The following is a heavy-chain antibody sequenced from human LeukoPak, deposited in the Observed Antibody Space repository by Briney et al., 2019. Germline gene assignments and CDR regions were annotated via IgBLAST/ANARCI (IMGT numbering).Heavy chain of an antibody. J-gene: IGHJ4*02. CDR2: ISSTSSAI. Sequence: SGGSLRLSCAASGFTFSSYSINWVRQAPGKGLEWVSYISSTSSAIYYADSVKGRFTISRDNAKNSLSLQMNSLRAEDTAVYYCVRDGGVSGYDLLDYWGQGTLVTVSS. D-gene: IGHD5-12*01. V-gene: IGHV3-48*04. CDR1: GFTFSSYS. CDR3: VRDGGVSGYDLLDY.